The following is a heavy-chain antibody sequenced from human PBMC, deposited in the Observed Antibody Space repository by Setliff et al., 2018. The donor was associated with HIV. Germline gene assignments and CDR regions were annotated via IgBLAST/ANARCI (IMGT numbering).Heavy chain of an antibody. Sequence: SGPTLVNPTQTLTLTCTFSGFSLSTSGMRVSWIRQPPGKALEWLARIDWDDDKFYSTSLKTRLTISKDTSKNQVVLTMTNMDPVDTATYYCARDYYDSSGYYRVFDYWGQGTLVTV. CDR1: GFSLSTSGMR. V-gene: IGHV2-70*04. CDR2: IDWDDDK. J-gene: IGHJ4*02. D-gene: IGHD3-22*01. CDR3: ARDYYDSSGYYRVFDY.